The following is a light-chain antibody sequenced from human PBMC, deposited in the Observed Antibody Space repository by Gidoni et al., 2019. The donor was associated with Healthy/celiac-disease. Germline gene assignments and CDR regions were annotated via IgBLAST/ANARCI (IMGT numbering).Light chain of an antibody. CDR3: QQYNGYRYT. J-gene: IGKJ2*01. Sequence: IQMTQSPSTLSASVGDRVTITFRASQSISSWLAWYQQKPGKAPKLLIYKASSLESGVPSRFSGSGSGTEFTLTISSLQPDDFATYYCQQYNGYRYTFGQGTKLEIK. CDR2: KAS. V-gene: IGKV1-5*03. CDR1: QSISSW.